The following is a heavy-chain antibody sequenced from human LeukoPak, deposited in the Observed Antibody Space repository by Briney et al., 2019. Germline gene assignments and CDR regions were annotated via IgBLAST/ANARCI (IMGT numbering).Heavy chain of an antibody. CDR2: IYYSGST. CDR3: ARSGGSGSYYPASFDY. J-gene: IGHJ4*02. CDR1: GGSISSYY. Sequence: SETLSLTCTVSGGSISSYYWSWIRQPPGKGLEWIGYIYYSGSTNYNPSLKSRVTISVDTSKNQFSLKLSSVTAADTAVYYCARSGGSGSYYPASFDYWGQGTLVTVSS. D-gene: IGHD3-10*01. V-gene: IGHV4-59*01.